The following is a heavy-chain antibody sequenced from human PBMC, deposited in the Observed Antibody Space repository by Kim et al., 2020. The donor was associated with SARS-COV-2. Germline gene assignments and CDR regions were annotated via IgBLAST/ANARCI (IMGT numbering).Heavy chain of an antibody. CDR2: ISWDGGST. Sequence: GGSLRLSCAASGFTFDDYAMHWVRQAPGKGLEWVSLISWDGGSTYYADSVKGRFTISRDNSKNSLYLQMNSLRAEDTALYYCAKDKTVARYYYYGMDVWGQGTTVTVSS. CDR3: AKDKTVARYYYYGMDV. D-gene: IGHD6-19*01. J-gene: IGHJ6*02. CDR1: GFTFDDYA. V-gene: IGHV3-43D*03.